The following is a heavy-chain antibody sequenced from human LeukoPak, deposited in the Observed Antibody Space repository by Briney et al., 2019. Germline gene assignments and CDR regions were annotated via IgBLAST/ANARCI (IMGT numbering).Heavy chain of an antibody. CDR3: AKSTYWSNPYYFDY. CDR1: GFTVSSNY. V-gene: IGHV3-53*01. CDR2: IYSGGST. Sequence: TGGSLRLSCAASGFTVSSNYMSWVRQAPGKGLEWVSVIYSGGSTYYADSVKGRFTISRDNSENTLYLQMNSLRAEDTAVYYCAKSTYWSNPYYFDYWGQGTLVTVSS. J-gene: IGHJ4*02. D-gene: IGHD2-2*01.